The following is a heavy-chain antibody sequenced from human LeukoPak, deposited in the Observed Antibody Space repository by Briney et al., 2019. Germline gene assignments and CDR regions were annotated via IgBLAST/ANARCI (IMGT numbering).Heavy chain of an antibody. Sequence: GGSLRLSCAASGFAFSRYGMHWVRQAPGKGLEWVAVIWYDGSNKYYADSVKGRFTISRDNSKNTLYLQMNSLRAEDTAVYYCAKTYYHDSSGYHDYYYYYGMDVWGQGTTVTVSS. J-gene: IGHJ6*02. CDR3: AKTYYHDSSGYHDYYYYYGMDV. CDR1: GFAFSRYG. V-gene: IGHV3-30*02. D-gene: IGHD3-22*01. CDR2: IWYDGSNK.